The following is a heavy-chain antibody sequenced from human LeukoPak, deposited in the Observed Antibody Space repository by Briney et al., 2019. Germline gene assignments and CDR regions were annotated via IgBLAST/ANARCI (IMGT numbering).Heavy chain of an antibody. D-gene: IGHD5-18*01. Sequence: PGRSLRLSCAASGFTFSSYSMHWVRQAPGKGLEWVAVISYDGSNKYYADSVKGRFTISRDNSKNTLYLQMNSLRVEDTALYYCARTSRYSYGCSDYWGQGTLVTVSS. CDR2: ISYDGSNK. V-gene: IGHV3-30*04. CDR3: ARTSRYSYGCSDY. J-gene: IGHJ4*02. CDR1: GFTFSSYS.